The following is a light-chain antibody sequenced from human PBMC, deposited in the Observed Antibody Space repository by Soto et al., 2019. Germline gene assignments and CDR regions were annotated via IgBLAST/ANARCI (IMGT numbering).Light chain of an antibody. CDR1: SSDFGGYNF. J-gene: IGLJ1*01. V-gene: IGLV2-14*01. CDR3: CSYTSSTSYV. Sequence: QSVLTQPASVSGSPGQSITISCTGTSSDFGGYNFVTWYQQYPGKAPKLVIHDVTRRPSGVSNRFSGSKSGTTASLTISGLQAEDEADYYCCSYTSSTSYVFGTGTKGHRP. CDR2: DVT.